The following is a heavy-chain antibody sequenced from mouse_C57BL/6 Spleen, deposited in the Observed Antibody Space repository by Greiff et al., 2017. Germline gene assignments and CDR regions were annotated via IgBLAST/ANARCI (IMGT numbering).Heavy chain of an antibody. D-gene: IGHD1-1*01. CDR2: IYPGAGDT. CDR1: GYAFSSYW. J-gene: IGHJ4*01. V-gene: IGHV1-80*01. CDR3: ASPYYYGSSHYAMDY. Sequence: VQLQQSGAELVKPGASVKISCKASGYAFSSYWMNWVKQRPGKGLEWIGQIYPGAGDTNYNGKFKGKATLTADKSSSTAYMQLSSLTSEDSAVYFCASPYYYGSSHYAMDYWGQGTSVTVSS.